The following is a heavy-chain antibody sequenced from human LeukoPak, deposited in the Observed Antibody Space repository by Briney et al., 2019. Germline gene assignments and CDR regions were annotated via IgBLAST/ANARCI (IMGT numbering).Heavy chain of an antibody. Sequence: GGSLRLSCVASGFTFSFYAMSWVRQAPGRGLEWGSGMSAGGTSTYYADSVKGRFTISRDNSKNTLYLQMNSLRAEDTAVYYCAKEGYGDYADGMDVWGQGTTVTVSS. CDR1: GFTFSFYA. J-gene: IGHJ6*02. V-gene: IGHV3-23*01. CDR3: AKEGYGDYADGMDV. D-gene: IGHD4-17*01. CDR2: MSAGGTST.